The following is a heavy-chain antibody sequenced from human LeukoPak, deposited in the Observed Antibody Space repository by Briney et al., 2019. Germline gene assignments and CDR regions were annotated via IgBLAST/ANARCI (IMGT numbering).Heavy chain of an antibody. Sequence: PGGSLRLSCAASGFTFSSYAMSWVRQAPGKGLEWVSAISGSGGSTYYADSVKGRFTISRDNSKNTLYLQMNSLRAEDTAVYYCAKDRGAYGDYEGPNDYWGQGPLVTVSS. CDR3: AKDRGAYGDYEGPNDY. CDR2: ISGSGGST. D-gene: IGHD4-17*01. CDR1: GFTFSSYA. J-gene: IGHJ4*02. V-gene: IGHV3-23*01.